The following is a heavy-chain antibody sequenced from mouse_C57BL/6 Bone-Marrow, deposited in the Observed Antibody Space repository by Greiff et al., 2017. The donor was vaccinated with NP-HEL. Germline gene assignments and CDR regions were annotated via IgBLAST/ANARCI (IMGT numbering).Heavy chain of an antibody. Sequence: VQLKQSGAELARPGASVKLSCKASGYTFTSYGISWVKQRTGQGLEWIGEIYPRSGNTYYNEKFKGKATLTADKSSSTAYMELRSLTSEDSAVYFCARQGGYGSSYWYFDVWGTGTTVTVSS. J-gene: IGHJ1*03. V-gene: IGHV1-81*01. CDR1: GYTFTSYG. D-gene: IGHD1-1*01. CDR3: ARQGGYGSSYWYFDV. CDR2: IYPRSGNT.